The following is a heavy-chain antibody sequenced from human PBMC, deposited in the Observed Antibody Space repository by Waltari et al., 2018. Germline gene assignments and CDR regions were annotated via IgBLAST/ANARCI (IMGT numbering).Heavy chain of an antibody. CDR1: GYTFTGYY. D-gene: IGHD6-6*01. J-gene: IGHJ6*03. CDR2: INPNSGNK. CDR3: ARGRRIAARPYYYYMDV. V-gene: IGHV1-8*03. Sequence: QVQLVQSGAEVKKPGASVKVSCKASGYTFTGYYMHWVRQAPGQGLEWMGRINPNSGNKGYAQKFQGRVTITRNTSISTAYMELSSLRSEDTAVYYCARGRRIAARPYYYYMDVWGKGTTVTVSS.